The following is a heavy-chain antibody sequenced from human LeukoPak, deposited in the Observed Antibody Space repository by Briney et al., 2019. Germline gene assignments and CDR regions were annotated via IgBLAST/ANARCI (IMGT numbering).Heavy chain of an antibody. CDR2: IYAGGDT. D-gene: IGHD4-23*01. CDR3: ARGRARGITVVTPENY. J-gene: IGHJ4*02. V-gene: IGHV3-53*01. Sequence: QAGGSLRLSCAASGSSVSSNYMSWVRQAPGKGLEFVSVIYAGGDTFYADSVKGRFTISRDSSKNTLYLQMSSLTAEDTAVYYCARGRARGITVVTPENYWGQGTLVTVSS. CDR1: GSSVSSNY.